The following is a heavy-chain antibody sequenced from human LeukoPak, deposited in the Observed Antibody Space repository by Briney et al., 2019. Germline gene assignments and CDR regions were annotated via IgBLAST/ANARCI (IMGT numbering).Heavy chain of an antibody. CDR2: INPNSGGT. D-gene: IGHD4-17*01. Sequence: ASVKVSCKASGYTFTGYYMHWVRQAPGQGLEWMGWINPNSGGTNYAQKFQGRVTMTRGTSISTAYMELSRLRSDDTAVYYCARLADYGDYENFDYWGQGTLVTVSS. CDR1: GYTFTGYY. V-gene: IGHV1-2*02. CDR3: ARLADYGDYENFDY. J-gene: IGHJ4*02.